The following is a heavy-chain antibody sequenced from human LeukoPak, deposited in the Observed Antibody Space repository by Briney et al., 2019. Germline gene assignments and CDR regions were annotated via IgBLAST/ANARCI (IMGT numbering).Heavy chain of an antibody. V-gene: IGHV3-53*01. D-gene: IGHD6-19*01. CDR2: IYSGGST. Sequence: GGSLRLSCAASGFTVSKNYMSWVRQAPGKGLEWVSVIYSGGSTYYADSVKGRFTISRDNSKNTLYLQMNSLRAEDTAVYYCARRKYSSGLYYYGMDVWGQGTTVTVSS. CDR1: GFTVSKNY. J-gene: IGHJ6*02. CDR3: ARRKYSSGLYYYGMDV.